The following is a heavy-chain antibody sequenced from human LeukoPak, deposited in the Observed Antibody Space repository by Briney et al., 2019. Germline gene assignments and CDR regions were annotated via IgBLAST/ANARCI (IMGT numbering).Heavy chain of an antibody. J-gene: IGHJ3*02. D-gene: IGHD3-22*01. V-gene: IGHV1-2*02. CDR2: INPNSGGT. CDR3: KIGYYDRRGCLDPLDI. Sequence: ASVKVSRTASGYTFTVYYMHWVRPAPGQGGEWMGWINPNSGGTNYAQNFQGRVTQTPETSLRKAYIEKSRLRTDDTAVYCCKIGYYDRRGCLDPLDIRGEGTMVTVSS. CDR1: GYTFTVYY.